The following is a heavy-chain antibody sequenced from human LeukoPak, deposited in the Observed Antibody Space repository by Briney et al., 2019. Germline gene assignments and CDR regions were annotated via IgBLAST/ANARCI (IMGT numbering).Heavy chain of an antibody. D-gene: IGHD1-26*01. CDR1: GGSISRYY. V-gene: IGHV4-59*08. CDR3: ARHLPKWGWDY. CDR2: IYYSGST. J-gene: IGHJ4*02. Sequence: SETLSLTCTVSGGSISRYYWSWIRQPPAKGLEWIGYIYYSGSTKYNPSLKSRVTISVDTSKNQFSLKLSSVTAADTAVYYCARHLPKWGWDYWGQGTLVTVSS.